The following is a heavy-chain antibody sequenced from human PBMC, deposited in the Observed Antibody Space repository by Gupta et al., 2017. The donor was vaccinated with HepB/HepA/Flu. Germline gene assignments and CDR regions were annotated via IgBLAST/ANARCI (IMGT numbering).Heavy chain of an antibody. CDR2: VNDSGHT. J-gene: IGHJ4*02. CDR1: GAPCSGCY. D-gene: IGHD3-22*01. V-gene: IGHV4-34*01. Sequence: QVRLHQWGAGLVKPSETVSLTCAVYGAPCSGCYWSWIRQPPGKGLEWIGEVNDSGHTNYKSSLQSRATISVDTTKKQFSLKLTSVTVADTADYYCATRDTIGYYIDYWGQGTLVTVSS. CDR3: ATRDTIGYYIDY.